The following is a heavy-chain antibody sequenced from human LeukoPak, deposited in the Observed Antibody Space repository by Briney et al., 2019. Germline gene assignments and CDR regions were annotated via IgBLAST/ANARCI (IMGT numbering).Heavy chain of an antibody. V-gene: IGHV3-30-3*01. CDR3: AGEHNTYYDFWSGYSYGVDV. CDR1: GFTFSSYA. D-gene: IGHD3-3*01. CDR2: ISYGGRNK. Sequence: GRSLRLSCAASGFTFSSYAMHWVRQAPGKGLEWVAVISYGGRNKYYADSVKGRFTISRDNSKNTLYLQMNSLRAEDPAVYYCAGEHNTYYDFWSGYSYGVDVWGQGTTVTVSS. J-gene: IGHJ6*02.